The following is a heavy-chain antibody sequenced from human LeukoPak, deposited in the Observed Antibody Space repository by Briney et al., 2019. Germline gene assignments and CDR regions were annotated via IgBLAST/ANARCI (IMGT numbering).Heavy chain of an antibody. CDR2: ISWNSGSI. D-gene: IGHD6-19*01. CDR3: ARLREGSGWYYFDY. J-gene: IGHJ4*02. CDR1: GFTFDDYA. V-gene: IGHV3-9*01. Sequence: GGSLRLSCAASGFTFDDYAMHWVRQAPGKGLEWVSGISWNSGSIGYADSVKGRFTISRDNSKNTLYLQMNSLRAEDTAVYYCARLREGSGWYYFDYWGQGTLVTVSS.